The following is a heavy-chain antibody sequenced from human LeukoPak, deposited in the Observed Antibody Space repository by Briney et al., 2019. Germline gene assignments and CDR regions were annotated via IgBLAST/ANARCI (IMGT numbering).Heavy chain of an antibody. Sequence: KTSGTLSLTCTVSGVSISSSNSYWGWIRQPPGKGLEWIGSIYYTGNTYYNASLKSRVTISIDTSNNQISLRLISVTATDTAMYYCARQTGSGLFTLPGGQGTLVTVSS. CDR3: ARQTGSGLFTLP. D-gene: IGHD3/OR15-3a*01. V-gene: IGHV4-39*01. CDR2: IYYTGNT. J-gene: IGHJ4*02. CDR1: GVSISSSNSY.